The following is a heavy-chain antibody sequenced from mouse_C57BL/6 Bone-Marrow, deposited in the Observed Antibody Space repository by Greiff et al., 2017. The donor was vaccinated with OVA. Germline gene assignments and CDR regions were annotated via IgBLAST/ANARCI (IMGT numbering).Heavy chain of an antibody. J-gene: IGHJ2*01. CDR2: LYPGDGDT. CDR3: ARKGLADY. D-gene: IGHD3-3*01. Sequence: QVQLKESGPELVKPGASVKISCKASGYAFSSSWMNWVKQRPGKGLEWIGRLYPGDGDTNYNGKFKGKATLTADKSSSTAYMQLSSLTSEDSAVYFCARKGLADYWGQGTTLTVSS. CDR1: GYAFSSSW. V-gene: IGHV1-82*01.